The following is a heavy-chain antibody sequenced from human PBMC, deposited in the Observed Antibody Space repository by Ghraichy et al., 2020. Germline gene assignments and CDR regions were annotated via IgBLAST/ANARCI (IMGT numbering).Heavy chain of an antibody. CDR1: GGSFSSSPYY. CDR3: ATLNGGYDSSAYNLSY. D-gene: IGHD3-22*01. Sequence: SETLSLTCTVSGGSFSSSPYYWGWIRQPPGKGLEWIGSIYYSGSTYYNPSLKSRVTISVDTSKNQFSLKLSSVTAADTAVYYCATLNGGYDSSAYNLSYWGQGTLVTVSS. CDR2: IYYSGST. J-gene: IGHJ4*02. V-gene: IGHV4-39*01.